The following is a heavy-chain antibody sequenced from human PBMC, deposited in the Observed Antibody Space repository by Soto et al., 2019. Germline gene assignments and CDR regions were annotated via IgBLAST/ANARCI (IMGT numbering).Heavy chain of an antibody. CDR3: ARFPGYCTNGVCFPGRFDP. D-gene: IGHD2-8*01. J-gene: IGHJ5*02. Sequence: SETLSLTCTVSGGSISSGDYYWSWIRQPPGKGLEWIGYIYYSGSTYYNQSLKSRVTISVDTSKSQFFLKLSSVTAADTAVYYCARFPGYCTNGVCFPGRFDPWGQGTLVTVSS. V-gene: IGHV4-30-4*01. CDR2: IYYSGST. CDR1: GGSISSGDYY.